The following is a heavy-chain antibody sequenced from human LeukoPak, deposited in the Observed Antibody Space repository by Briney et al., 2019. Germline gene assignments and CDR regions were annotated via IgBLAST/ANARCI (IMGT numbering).Heavy chain of an antibody. V-gene: IGHV3-48*01. J-gene: IGHJ5*02. D-gene: IGHD3-9*01. CDR2: ISSSSSTI. CDR3: ARDKDSYYDILTGYYITASWFDP. Sequence: GGSLRLSCAASGFTFSSYSMNWVRQAPGKGLEWVSYISSSSSTIYYADSVKGRFTISRDNAKNSLYLQMNSLRAEDTAVYYCARDKDSYYDILTGYYITASWFDPWGQGTLVTVSS. CDR1: GFTFSSYS.